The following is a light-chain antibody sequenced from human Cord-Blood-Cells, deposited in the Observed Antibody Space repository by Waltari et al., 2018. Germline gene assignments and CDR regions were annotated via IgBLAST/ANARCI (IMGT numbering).Light chain of an antibody. J-gene: IGLJ3*02. Sequence: QSALTQPASVSGSPAQSITISCTGTSSDVGGYNYVSWYQQRPGKAPKLMIYDVSKRPSGVSTRFSGSKSGNTASLTISGLQAEDEADYYCSSYTSSSTWVFGGGTKLTVL. CDR2: DVS. CDR1: SSDVGGYNY. CDR3: SSYTSSSTWV. V-gene: IGLV2-14*01.